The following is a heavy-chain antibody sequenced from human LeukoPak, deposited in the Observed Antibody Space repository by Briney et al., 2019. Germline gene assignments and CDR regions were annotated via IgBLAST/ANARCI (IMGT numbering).Heavy chain of an antibody. J-gene: IGHJ4*02. CDR2: INPNSGDT. V-gene: IGHV1-2*02. CDR3: ARHGVVVHDY. Sequence: AASVKVSCKASGYTFTDDYMHWVRQAPGQGLEWMGWINPNSGDTNYAQQFQGRVTMTRDTSISTAYMELSWLRSDDTAVYYCARHGVVVHDYWGQGTLVTVSS. CDR1: GYTFTDDY. D-gene: IGHD3-22*01.